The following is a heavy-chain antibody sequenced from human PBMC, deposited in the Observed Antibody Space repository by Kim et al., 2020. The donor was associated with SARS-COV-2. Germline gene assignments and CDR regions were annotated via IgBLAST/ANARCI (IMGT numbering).Heavy chain of an antibody. Sequence: SETLSLTCAVYGGSFSGYYWSWIRQPPGKGLEWIGEINHSGSTNYNPSLKSRVTISVDTSKNQFSLKLSSVTAADTAVYYCARRVGATHPFDPWGQGTLV. CDR2: INHSGST. J-gene: IGHJ5*02. V-gene: IGHV4-34*01. D-gene: IGHD1-26*01. CDR3: ARRVGATHPFDP. CDR1: GGSFSGYY.